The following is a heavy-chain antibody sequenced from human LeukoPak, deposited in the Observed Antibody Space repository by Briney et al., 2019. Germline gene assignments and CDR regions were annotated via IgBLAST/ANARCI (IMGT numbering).Heavy chain of an antibody. V-gene: IGHV4-59*08. CDR2: INYSGSI. CDR1: GRSMSSYW. J-gene: IGHJ4*02. CDR3: ARHLRGEEQLSGFDY. D-gene: IGHD3-16*01. Sequence: NTSETLSLTCIVSGRSMSSYWWRWIRQPPGKGLEWIGYINYSGSINFNPSLRSRVPILANTSKNQSPLKLSSVTAADTAVYYCARHLRGEEQLSGFDYWGQGTPVTASS.